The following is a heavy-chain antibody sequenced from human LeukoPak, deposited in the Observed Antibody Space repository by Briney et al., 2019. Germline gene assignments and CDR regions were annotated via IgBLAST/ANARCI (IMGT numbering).Heavy chain of an antibody. V-gene: IGHV3-21*01. D-gene: IGHD3-10*01. CDR2: ISSSSSYI. CDR1: GFTFSSYS. J-gene: IGHJ6*03. CDR3: AKVAVRGVTRYYYYMDV. Sequence: KSGGSLRLSCAASGFTFSSYSMNWVRQAPGKGLEWVSSISSSSSYIYYADSVRGRFTISRDNAKNSLYLQMNSLRAEDTAVYYCAKVAVRGVTRYYYYMDVWGKGTTVTVSS.